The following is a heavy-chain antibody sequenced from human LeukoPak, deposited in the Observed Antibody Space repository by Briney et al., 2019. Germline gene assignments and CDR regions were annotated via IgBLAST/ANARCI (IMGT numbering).Heavy chain of an antibody. V-gene: IGHV4-59*12. CDR2: IYHSGST. CDR1: GGSISSYY. D-gene: IGHD1-26*01. CDR3: ARDEPMGARGAFDI. Sequence: SETLSLTCTVSGGSISSYYWSWIRQPPGKGLEWIGYIYHSGSTYYNPSLKSRVTISVDRSKNQFSLKLSSVTAADTAVYYCARDEPMGARGAFDIWGQGTMVTVSS. J-gene: IGHJ3*02.